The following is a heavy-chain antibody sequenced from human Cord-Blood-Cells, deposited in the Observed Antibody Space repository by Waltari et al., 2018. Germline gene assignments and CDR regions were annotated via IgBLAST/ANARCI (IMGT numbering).Heavy chain of an antibody. Sequence: QVQLQQWGAGLLKPSETLSLTCAVYGGSFSVYYWSWFRQPPGKGLEWIGEINHSGSTNYNPSLKSRVTISVDTSKNQFSLKLSSVTAADTAVYYCARDIMGYDILTGYYNDYWGQGTLVTVSS. CDR1: GGSFSVYY. CDR3: ARDIMGYDILTGYYNDY. CDR2: INHSGST. D-gene: IGHD3-9*01. V-gene: IGHV4-34*01. J-gene: IGHJ4*02.